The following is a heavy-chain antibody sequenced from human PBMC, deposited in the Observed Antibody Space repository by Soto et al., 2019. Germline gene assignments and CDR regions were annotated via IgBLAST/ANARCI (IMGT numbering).Heavy chain of an antibody. CDR1: GYTFSSYA. V-gene: IGHV3-30*01. CDR2: ISYDGSNK. D-gene: IGHD6-6*01. Sequence: PGGSLRLSCAASGYTFSSYAMHWVRQAPGKGLERVAVISYDGSNKYYADSVKGRFTISRDNSKNTLYLQMNSLRAEDTAVYYCAIGSSSSYYYYYYGIDVWGQRTTVTVSS. CDR3: AIGSSSSYYYYYYGIDV. J-gene: IGHJ6*02.